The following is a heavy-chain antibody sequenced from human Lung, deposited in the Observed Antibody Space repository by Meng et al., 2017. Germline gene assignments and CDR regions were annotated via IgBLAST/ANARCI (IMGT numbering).Heavy chain of an antibody. CDR3: AKYSYGLGDYLDY. Sequence: EGQLGESVGGLVQPGGSLRLSCPASGFSFSSYAMSWVRHAPGKGLEWVSALSGGGFTTYYADSVKGRFAISRHNSKNTLYLQMNSLRAEDTALYYCAKYSYGLGDYLDYWGRGTLVTVSS. CDR1: GFSFSSYA. D-gene: IGHD3-10*01. CDR2: LSGGGFTT. J-gene: IGHJ4*02. V-gene: IGHV3-23*04.